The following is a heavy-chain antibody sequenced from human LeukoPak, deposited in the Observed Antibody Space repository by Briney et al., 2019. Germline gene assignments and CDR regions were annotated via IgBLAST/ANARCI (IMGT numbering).Heavy chain of an antibody. V-gene: IGHV4-34*01. D-gene: IGHD3-22*01. CDR2: INHSGST. J-gene: IGHJ3*02. CDR1: GGSFSGYY. CDR3: ARHFDSSTYSPYGI. Sequence: PSETLSLTCAVYGGSFSGYYWSWIRQPPGKGLEWIGEINHSGSTYYNPSLKSRVTISVDTSKNQLSLKLSSVTAADTALYYCARHFDSSTYSPYGIWGQGTMVTVS.